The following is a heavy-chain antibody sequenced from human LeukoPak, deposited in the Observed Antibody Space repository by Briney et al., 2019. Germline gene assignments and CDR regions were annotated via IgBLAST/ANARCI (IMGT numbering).Heavy chain of an antibody. Sequence: GESLKISCTGSGXSFTNYWIAWVRQMPGKGLEGMGIIYPGDSYTNYSPSFQGHVTISADKSISTAYLQWSSLKASDTAMYYCATVTTIYYYYGMDVWGQGTTVTVSS. CDR2: IYPGDSYT. CDR3: ATVTTIYYYYGMDV. V-gene: IGHV5-51*01. J-gene: IGHJ6*02. D-gene: IGHD4-17*01. CDR1: GXSFTNYW.